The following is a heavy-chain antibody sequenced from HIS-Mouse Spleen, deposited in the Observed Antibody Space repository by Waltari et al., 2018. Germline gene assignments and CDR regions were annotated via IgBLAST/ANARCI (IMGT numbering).Heavy chain of an antibody. CDR3: ARWAVSSGWYCDY. Sequence: QVQLQQSGPGLVKPSQTLSLTCAISGDSVSSNSAAWTWIRQSQSRGREWVGRNYYRSKWYNDYAVSVKSRITINPDTSKNQFSLQLNSVTPEDTAVYYCARWAVSSGWYCDYWGQGTLVTVSS. D-gene: IGHD6-19*01. CDR1: GDSVSSNSAA. CDR2: NYYRSKWYN. V-gene: IGHV6-1*01. J-gene: IGHJ4*02.